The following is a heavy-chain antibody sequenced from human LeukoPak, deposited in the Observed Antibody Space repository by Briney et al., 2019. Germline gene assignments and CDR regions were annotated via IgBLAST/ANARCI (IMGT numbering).Heavy chain of an antibody. CDR2: ISGGGGST. Sequence: GGSLRLSCVASGFSFGNYAMSWVRQAPGKGLEWVSTISGGGGSTYYADSVKGRFTISRDNSKNTVHLQMNSLRAEDTAIYYCAKDMKVRGIMSIDYWGQGTLVTVSS. J-gene: IGHJ4*02. CDR3: AKDMKVRGIMSIDY. CDR1: GFSFGNYA. V-gene: IGHV3-23*01. D-gene: IGHD3-10*01.